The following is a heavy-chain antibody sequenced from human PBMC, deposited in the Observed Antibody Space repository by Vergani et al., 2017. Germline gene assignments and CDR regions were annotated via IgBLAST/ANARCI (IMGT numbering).Heavy chain of an antibody. CDR2: IIPILGTA. CDR1: GYTFTSYG. V-gene: IGHV1-69*11. J-gene: IGHJ4*02. CDR3: ASSLKTYYYDSSGYYSDY. Sequence: QVQLVQSGAEVKKPGASVKVSCKASGYTFTSYGISWVRQAPGQGLEWMGRIIPILGTANYAQKFQGRVTITADESTSTAYMELSSLRSEDTAVYYCASSLKTYYYDSSGYYSDYWGQGTLVTVSS. D-gene: IGHD3-22*01.